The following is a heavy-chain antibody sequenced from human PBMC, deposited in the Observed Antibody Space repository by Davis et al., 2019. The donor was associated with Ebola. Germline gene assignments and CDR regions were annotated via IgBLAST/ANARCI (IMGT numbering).Heavy chain of an antibody. Sequence: GESLKISCAASGFTFSSYWMHWVRQTPGTGLVWVSNINGDATITNYADSVKGRFTISRDNAKNTLYLQMNSLRVEDAGLYFCAGVATDWFDPWGQGTLVTVSS. CDR1: GFTFSSYW. J-gene: IGHJ5*02. V-gene: IGHV3-74*01. CDR3: AGVATDWFDP. CDR2: INGDATIT.